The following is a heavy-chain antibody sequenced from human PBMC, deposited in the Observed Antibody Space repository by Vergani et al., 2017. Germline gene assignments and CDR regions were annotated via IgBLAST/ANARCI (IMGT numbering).Heavy chain of an antibody. CDR3: ASFRNYYGSGSYPFDY. V-gene: IGHV3-21*05. CDR2: ISSSSSYT. D-gene: IGHD3-10*01. Sequence: EVQLVESGGGLVKPGGSLRLSCAASGFTFSSYSMNWVRQAPGKGLEWVSYISSSSSYTNYADSVKGRFTISRDNAKNSLYLQMNSLRAEDTAVYYCASFRNYYGSGSYPFDYWGQGTLVTVSS. CDR1: GFTFSSYS. J-gene: IGHJ4*02.